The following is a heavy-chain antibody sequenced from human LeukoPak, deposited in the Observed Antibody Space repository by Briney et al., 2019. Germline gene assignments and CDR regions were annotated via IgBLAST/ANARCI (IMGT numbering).Heavy chain of an antibody. CDR2: IKQDGSEK. CDR3: ARAPKAGLLFLFDY. CDR1: GFTFSSYW. V-gene: IGHV3-7*01. D-gene: IGHD5-18*01. Sequence: GGSLRLSCAASGFTFSSYWMSWVRQAPGKGLEWVANIKQDGSEKYYVDSVKGRFTISRDNAKNSLYLQMNSLRAEDTAVYYYARAPKAGLLFLFDYWGQGTLVTVSS. J-gene: IGHJ4*02.